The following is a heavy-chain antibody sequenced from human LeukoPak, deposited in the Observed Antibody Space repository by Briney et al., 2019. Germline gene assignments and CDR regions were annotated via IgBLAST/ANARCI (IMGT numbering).Heavy chain of an antibody. V-gene: IGHV1-2*02. CDR2: INPNSGGT. CDR1: GYTFTGYY. J-gene: IGHJ4*02. CDR3: ARAENTMTHLDY. D-gene: IGHD3-22*01. Sequence: ASVKVSCKASGYTFTGYYMHWVRQAPGQGLEWMGWINPNSGGTNYAQKFQGRVTMTRDTSISTAYMELSRLRSDETAVYYCARAENTMTHLDYWGQGTLVTVSS.